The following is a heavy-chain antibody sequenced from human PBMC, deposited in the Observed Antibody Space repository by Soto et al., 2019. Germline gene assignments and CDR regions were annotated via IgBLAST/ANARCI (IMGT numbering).Heavy chain of an antibody. CDR2: IIPIFGTA. CDR3: ARGAAAGHYYYYGMDV. Sequence: ASVKVSCKASGGTFSSYAMSWVRQAPGQGLEWMGGIIPIFGTANYAQKFQGRVTITADESTSTAYMELSSLRSEDTAVYYCARGAAAGHYYYYGMDVWGQGTTVTV. D-gene: IGHD6-13*01. V-gene: IGHV1-69*13. J-gene: IGHJ6*02. CDR1: GGTFSSYA.